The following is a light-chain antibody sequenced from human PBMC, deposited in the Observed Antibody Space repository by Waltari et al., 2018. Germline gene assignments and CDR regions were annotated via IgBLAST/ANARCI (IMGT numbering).Light chain of an antibody. CDR1: QSISRY. Sequence: EVVLTQFPGTLSLSPGERATLSCRASQSISRYLAWYQQRPGQAPRRLIYAASSRATGIPDRFSGSGSGTDFSLTISRLEPEDFAVYYCQNHERLPAMFGQGTKVEIK. CDR3: QNHERLPAM. CDR2: AAS. V-gene: IGKV3-20*01. J-gene: IGKJ1*01.